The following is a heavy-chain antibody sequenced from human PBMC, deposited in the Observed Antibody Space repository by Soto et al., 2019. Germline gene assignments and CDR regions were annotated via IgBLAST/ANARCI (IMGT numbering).Heavy chain of an antibody. V-gene: IGHV3-48*03. Sequence: PGGSLRLSCAASRFTFSTYEMNWVRQAPGKGLEWVSYISTNGSTVYYADSVKGRFTISRDNTRNSLYLQMNSLRDEDTALYYCVRYCSTTLCNGVATRTFDYWGQGTLVT. J-gene: IGHJ4*02. CDR1: RFTFSTYE. D-gene: IGHD2-2*01. CDR3: VRYCSTTLCNGVATRTFDY. CDR2: ISTNGSTV.